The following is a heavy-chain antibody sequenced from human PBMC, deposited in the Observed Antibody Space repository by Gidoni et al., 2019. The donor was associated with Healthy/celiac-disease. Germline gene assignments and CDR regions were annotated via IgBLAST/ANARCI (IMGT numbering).Heavy chain of an antibody. Sequence: EVQLVESGGGLVQPGGSLRLSCAAYGFTFSSYWMHWVRQAPGKGLVWVSRINSDGSSTSYADSVKGRFTISRDNAKNTLYLQMNSLRAEDTAVYYCARVQHRGNWFDPWGQGTLVTVSS. CDR1: GFTFSSYW. V-gene: IGHV3-74*01. CDR3: ARVQHRGNWFDP. CDR2: INSDGSST. J-gene: IGHJ5*02.